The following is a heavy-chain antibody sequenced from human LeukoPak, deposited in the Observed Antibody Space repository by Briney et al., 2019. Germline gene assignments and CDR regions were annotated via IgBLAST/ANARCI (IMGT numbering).Heavy chain of an antibody. Sequence: GRSLRLSCAASGFTFSSYVMHWARQAPGEGLEWVAVIRQDGDGKFYGNSVKGRFTISRDNSRGTLYLQMDSLTTEDTAIYYCATEDHTSGHAGALGFDPWGQGTLVTVS. CDR1: GFTFSSYV. CDR3: ATEDHTSGHAGALGFDP. V-gene: IGHV3-30*03. D-gene: IGHD3-22*01. CDR2: IRQDGDGK. J-gene: IGHJ5*02.